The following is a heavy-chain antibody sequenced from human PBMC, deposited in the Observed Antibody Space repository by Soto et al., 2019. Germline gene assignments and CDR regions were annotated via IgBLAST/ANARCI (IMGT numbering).Heavy chain of an antibody. CDR2: ISYDGSNK. Sequence: GGSLRLSCAASGFTFSSYGMHWVRQAPGKGLEWVAVISYDGSNKYYADSVKGRFTISRDNSKNTLYLQMNSLRAEDTAVYYCAKEYLYGSSWLGFDYWGQGTLVTVSS. V-gene: IGHV3-30*18. CDR1: GFTFSSYG. D-gene: IGHD6-13*01. CDR3: AKEYLYGSSWLGFDY. J-gene: IGHJ4*02.